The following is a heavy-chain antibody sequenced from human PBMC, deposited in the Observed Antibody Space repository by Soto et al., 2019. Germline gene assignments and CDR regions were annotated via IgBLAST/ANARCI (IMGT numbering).Heavy chain of an antibody. CDR3: ARATGTLRSRNCDY. Sequence: SETLSLTCAVSGYSISSGYYWGWVRQPPGKGLEGIGSIRHTGSTYYSKSLRSRLTMSVDTSKSQFSLRLSSVTAADTAVYYCARATGTLRSRNCDYWGQGSLVTVSS. V-gene: IGHV4-38-2*01. D-gene: IGHD1-1*01. CDR1: GYSISSGYY. CDR2: IRHTGST. J-gene: IGHJ4*02.